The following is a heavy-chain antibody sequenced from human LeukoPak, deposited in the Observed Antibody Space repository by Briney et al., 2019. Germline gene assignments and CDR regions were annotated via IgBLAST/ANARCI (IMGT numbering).Heavy chain of an antibody. CDR2: ISSSGSTI. CDR3: ARDYYYDSSGYYPRY. CDR1: GFTFSDYY. V-gene: IGHV3-11*01. J-gene: IGHJ4*02. D-gene: IGHD3-22*01. Sequence: KPVGSLRLSCAASGFTFSDYYMSWIRQAPGKGLEWVSYISSSGSTIYYADSVKGRFTISRDNAKNSLYLQMNSLRAEDTAVYYCARDYYYDSSGYYPRYWGQGTLVTVSS.